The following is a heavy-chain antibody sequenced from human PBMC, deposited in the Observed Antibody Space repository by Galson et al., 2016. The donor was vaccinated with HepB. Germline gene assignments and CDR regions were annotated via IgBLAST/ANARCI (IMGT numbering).Heavy chain of an antibody. J-gene: IGHJ4*02. CDR1: GFTVSSTF. Sequence: SLRLSCAASGFTVSSTFMTWVRQAPGKGLEWVSVIYSGDSTNYADSVKGRFTISRDNSKNTLYLQMNSLRVEDTAVYYCASGYDFDVGSYWGPGTLVTVSS. CDR3: ASGYDFDVGSY. D-gene: IGHD5-12*01. V-gene: IGHV3-53*01. CDR2: IYSGDST.